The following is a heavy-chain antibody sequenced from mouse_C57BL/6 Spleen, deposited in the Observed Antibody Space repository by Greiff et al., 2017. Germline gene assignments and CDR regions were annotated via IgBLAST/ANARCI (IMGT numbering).Heavy chain of an antibody. D-gene: IGHD2-4*01. Sequence: EVKLVESGEGLVKPGGSLKLSCAASGFTFSSYAMSWVRQTPETRLEWVAYISSGGDYIYYAATVKGRFTISRDNARNTLYLQMSSRKSEDTAMYYCTRVPIYYDYGGGYAMDYWGQGTSVTVSS. CDR3: TRVPIYYDYGGGYAMDY. CDR1: GFTFSSYA. J-gene: IGHJ4*01. V-gene: IGHV5-9-1*02. CDR2: ISSGGDYI.